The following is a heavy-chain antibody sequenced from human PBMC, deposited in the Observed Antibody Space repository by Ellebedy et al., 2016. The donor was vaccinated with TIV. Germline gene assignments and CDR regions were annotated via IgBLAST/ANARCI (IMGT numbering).Heavy chain of an antibody. CDR2: ISSSGVSS. D-gene: IGHD3-22*01. V-gene: IGHV3-23*01. CDR3: AKLDSSGYYYGRLDY. J-gene: IGHJ4*02. Sequence: GESLKISCAASGFTFRNFAMTWVRQAPGEGLEWVSSISSSGVSSDYADSVRGRVTISRDNSKSTLYLQMDSLRADDSAEYYCAKLDSSGYYYGRLDYWGQGTLVTVSS. CDR1: GFTFRNFA.